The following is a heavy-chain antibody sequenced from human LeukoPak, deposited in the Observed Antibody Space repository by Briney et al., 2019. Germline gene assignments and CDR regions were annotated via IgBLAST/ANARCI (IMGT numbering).Heavy chain of an antibody. CDR2: IKSKTDGGIT. V-gene: IGHV3-15*07. D-gene: IGHD1-26*01. CDR3: SIVGATSSGY. Sequence: GTLRLSCAASGFTFSNAWMNWVRQAPGKGLEWVGRIKSKTDGGITDYAAPVKDRFTISRDDSKNTLYLQMNSLKIEDTAVYYCSIVGATSSGYWGQGTLVTVSS. CDR1: GFTFSNAW. J-gene: IGHJ4*02.